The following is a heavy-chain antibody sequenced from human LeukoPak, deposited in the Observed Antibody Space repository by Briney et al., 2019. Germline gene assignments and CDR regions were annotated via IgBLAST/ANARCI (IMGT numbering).Heavy chain of an antibody. Sequence: GGSLRLSCAASGFTFSDYAMTWVRQAPGKGLEWVATISGSGVMTYYADSVKGRFTVSGDNSKNTLYLQMSSLAAADTAVYYCAKDRSIGTYYTFDHWGQGTLVTVSS. CDR2: ISGSGVMT. CDR1: GFTFSDYA. CDR3: AKDRSIGTYYTFDH. D-gene: IGHD1-26*01. V-gene: IGHV3-23*01. J-gene: IGHJ4*02.